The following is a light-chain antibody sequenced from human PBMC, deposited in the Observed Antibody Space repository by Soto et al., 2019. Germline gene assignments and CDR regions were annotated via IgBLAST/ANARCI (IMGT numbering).Light chain of an antibody. V-gene: IGLV2-11*01. CDR2: DVT. CDR1: SSVVGGYNY. J-gene: IGLJ1*01. CDR3: CSHAGSYTYV. Sequence: QSALTQPRSVSGSPGRSLTISCTGTSSVVGGYNYVSWYQQYPGKVPKLMIYDVTKRPSGVPDRFSGSKSGNTASLTISGLQAEDEDDYYCCSHAGSYTYVFGTGTKVTV.